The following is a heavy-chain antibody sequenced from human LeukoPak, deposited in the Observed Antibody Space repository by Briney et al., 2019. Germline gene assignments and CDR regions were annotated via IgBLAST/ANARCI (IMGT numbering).Heavy chain of an antibody. V-gene: IGHV3-64*01. CDR1: GFTFSSYA. D-gene: IGHD5-18*01. Sequence: GGSLRLSCAASGFTFSSYAMHWVRQAPGKGLEYVSAISSNGGSTYYANSVKGRFTISRDNSKNTVDLHMGSLREEDMAVYYCARKVLGYSYGYFDYWGQGTLVTVSS. CDR2: ISSNGGST. J-gene: IGHJ4*02. CDR3: ARKVLGYSYGYFDY.